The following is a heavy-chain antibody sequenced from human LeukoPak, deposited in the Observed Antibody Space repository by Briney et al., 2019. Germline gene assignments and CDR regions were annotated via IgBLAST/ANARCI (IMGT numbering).Heavy chain of an antibody. CDR3: AKDLAGCSGGNCYSLDY. D-gene: IGHD2-15*01. J-gene: IGHJ4*02. Sequence: GGSLRLSCAASGFTFSSYGMHWVRQAPGKGLEWVAVISYDGSNKYYADSVKGRFTISRDNSKNTLYLQMNSLRAEDTAVYYCAKDLAGCSGGNCYSLDYWGQGTLVTVSS. CDR2: ISYDGSNK. CDR1: GFTFSSYG. V-gene: IGHV3-30*18.